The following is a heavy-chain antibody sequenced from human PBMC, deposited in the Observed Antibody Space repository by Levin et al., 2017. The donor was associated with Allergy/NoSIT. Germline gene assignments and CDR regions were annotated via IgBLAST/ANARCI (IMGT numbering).Heavy chain of an antibody. V-gene: IGHV3-30*03. CDR3: ARKRRLWSPSDAFDI. D-gene: IGHD6-25*01. J-gene: IGHJ3*02. CDR1: GFTFSSYG. Sequence: GGSLRLSCAASGFTFSSYGMHWVRQAPGKGLEWVAVISYDGSNKYYADSVKGRFTISRDNSKNTLYLQMNSLRAEDTAVYYCARKRRLWSPSDAFDIWGQGTMVTVSS. CDR2: ISYDGSNK.